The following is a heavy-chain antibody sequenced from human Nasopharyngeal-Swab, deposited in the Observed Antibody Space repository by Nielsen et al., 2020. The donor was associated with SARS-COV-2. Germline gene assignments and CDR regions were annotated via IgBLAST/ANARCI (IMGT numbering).Heavy chain of an antibody. D-gene: IGHD3-10*01. V-gene: IGHV3-53*01. CDR2: IYSGGST. J-gene: IGHJ4*02. CDR1: GFTVSSNY. Sequence: GESLKISCAASGFTVSSNYMSWVRQAPGKGLEWVSVIYSGGSTYYADSVKGRFTISRDNSKNTLYPQMNNLRAEDTAVYYCARADGYGSGSYSDYWGQGTLVTVSS. CDR3: ARADGYGSGSYSDY.